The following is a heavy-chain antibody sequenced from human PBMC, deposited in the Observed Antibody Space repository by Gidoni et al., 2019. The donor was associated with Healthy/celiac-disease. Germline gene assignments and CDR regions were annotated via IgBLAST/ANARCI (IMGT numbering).Heavy chain of an antibody. D-gene: IGHD3-22*01. CDR3: ARESSGYYYGPEQAPTTHFDY. CDR1: GGSISSGSYY. Sequence: QVQLQESGPGLVKPSQTLSLTCTVSGGSISSGSYYWSWIRQPAGKGLEWIGRIYTSGSTNYNPSLKSRVTISVDTSKNQFSLKLSSVTAADTAVYYCARESSGYYYGPEQAPTTHFDYWGQGTLVTVSS. V-gene: IGHV4-61*02. J-gene: IGHJ4*02. CDR2: IYTSGST.